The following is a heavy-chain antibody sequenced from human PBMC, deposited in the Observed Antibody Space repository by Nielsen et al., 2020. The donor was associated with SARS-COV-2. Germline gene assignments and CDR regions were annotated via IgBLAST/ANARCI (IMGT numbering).Heavy chain of an antibody. J-gene: IGHJ6*02. Sequence: GGSLRLSCAASGFTVSSNYMSWVRQAPGKGLAWVSCISSPSNYVHYADSVQGRFTISKDYLQINDLRAEDTAVYYCVRDRGSGWSRGRNYNYFGMDVWGQGTTVTVSS. CDR2: ISSPSNYV. D-gene: IGHD6-19*01. CDR3: VRDRGSGWSRGRNYNYFGMDV. CDR1: GFTVSSNY. V-gene: IGHV3-21*01.